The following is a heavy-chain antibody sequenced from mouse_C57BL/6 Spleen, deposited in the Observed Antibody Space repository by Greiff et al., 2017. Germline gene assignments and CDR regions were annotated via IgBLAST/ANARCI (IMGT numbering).Heavy chain of an antibody. CDR3: ARVAAQATFYAMDY. Sequence: QVQLKQSGAELVKPGASVKISCKASGYAFSSYWMNWVKQRPGKGLEWIGQIYPGDGDTNYNGKFKGKATLTADKSSSTAYMQLSSLTSEDSAVYFCARVAAQATFYAMDYWGQGTSVTVSS. D-gene: IGHD3-2*02. CDR1: GYAFSSYW. CDR2: IYPGDGDT. J-gene: IGHJ4*01. V-gene: IGHV1-80*01.